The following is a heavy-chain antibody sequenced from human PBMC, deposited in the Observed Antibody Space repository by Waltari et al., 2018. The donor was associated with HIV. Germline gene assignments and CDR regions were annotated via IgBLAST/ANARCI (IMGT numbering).Heavy chain of an antibody. V-gene: IGHV4-39*01. CDR1: GGSISDTTYY. CDR2: IYYSGST. Sequence: QLQLQESGPGLVKPSETLSLTCTVSGGSISDTTYYWGWIRQPPGKGLEWVGSIYYSGSTYYNPSLKSRVTISVATSKSQFSLRLTSVTAADAALYYCARLHSSGWYFDHWGQGTLVTVSS. J-gene: IGHJ4*02. CDR3: ARLHSSGWYFDH. D-gene: IGHD6-19*01.